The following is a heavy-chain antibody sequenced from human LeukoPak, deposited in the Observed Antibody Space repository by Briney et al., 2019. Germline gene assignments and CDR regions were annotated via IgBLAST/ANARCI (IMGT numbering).Heavy chain of an antibody. Sequence: GGSLRLSCAASGFTVSSNYMSWVRQAPGKGLEWVSVIYSGGSTYYADSVKGRFTISRDNSKNTLYLQMNSLRAEDTAVYYCARADSGSYYYYGMDVWGQGTTVTVSS. CDR3: ARADSGSYYYYGMDV. CDR1: GFTVSSNY. J-gene: IGHJ6*02. CDR2: IYSGGST. V-gene: IGHV3-53*01. D-gene: IGHD1-26*01.